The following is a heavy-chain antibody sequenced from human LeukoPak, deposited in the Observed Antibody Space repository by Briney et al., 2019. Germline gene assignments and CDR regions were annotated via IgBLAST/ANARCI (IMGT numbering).Heavy chain of an antibody. CDR1: GGSISSGDYY. V-gene: IGHV4-30-4*01. Sequence: SETLSLTCTVSGGSISSGDYYWSWIRQPPGKGLEWIGYIYYSGSTYYNPSLKSRVTISVDTSKNQFSLKLSSVTAADTAVYYCARGPDIVVVPAAINYGMDVWGQGTTVTVSS. J-gene: IGHJ6*02. D-gene: IGHD2-2*01. CDR3: ARGPDIVVVPAAINYGMDV. CDR2: IYYSGST.